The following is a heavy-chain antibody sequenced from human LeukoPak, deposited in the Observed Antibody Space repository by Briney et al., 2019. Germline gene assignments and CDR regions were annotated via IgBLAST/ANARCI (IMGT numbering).Heavy chain of an antibody. J-gene: IGHJ6*03. Sequence: ASVKVSCKASGGTFSSYAISWVRQAPGQGLGWMGGIIPIFGTANYAQKFQGRVTITADESTSTAYMELSSLRSEDTAVYYCARVGGGDSSDRGYYYYMDVWGKGTTVTVSS. CDR1: GGTFSSYA. CDR2: IIPIFGTA. D-gene: IGHD3-22*01. V-gene: IGHV1-69*13. CDR3: ARVGGGDSSDRGYYYYMDV.